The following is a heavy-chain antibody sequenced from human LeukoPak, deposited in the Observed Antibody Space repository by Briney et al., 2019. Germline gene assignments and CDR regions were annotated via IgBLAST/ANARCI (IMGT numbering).Heavy chain of an antibody. CDR2: ISGSGGST. V-gene: IGHV3-23*01. J-gene: IGHJ6*02. D-gene: IGHD6-19*01. Sequence: PGGSLRLSCAASGFTFSSYAMSWVRQAPGKGLEWVSAISGSGGSTYYADSVKGRFTISRDNSKNTLYLQMNSLRAEDTAVYYCAKVPHFHWLFNYYYGMDVWGQGTTVTVSS. CDR3: AKVPHFHWLFNYYYGMDV. CDR1: GFTFSSYA.